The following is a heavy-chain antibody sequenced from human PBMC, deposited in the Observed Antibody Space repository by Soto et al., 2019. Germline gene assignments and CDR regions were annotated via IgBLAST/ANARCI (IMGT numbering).Heavy chain of an antibody. V-gene: IGHV3-30*18. J-gene: IGHJ6*02. CDR1: GFTFSSYG. CDR3: AKDGDYYDSSGYHTGGMDV. Sequence: PGGSLRLSCAASGFTFSSYGMHWVRQAPGKGLEWVAVISYDGSNKYYADSVKSRFTISRDNSKNTLYLQMNSLRAEDTAVYYCAKDGDYYDSSGYHTGGMDVWGQGTTVTVSS. CDR2: ISYDGSNK. D-gene: IGHD3-22*01.